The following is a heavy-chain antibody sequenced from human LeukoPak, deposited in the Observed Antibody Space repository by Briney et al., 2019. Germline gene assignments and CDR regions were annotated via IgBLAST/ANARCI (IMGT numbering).Heavy chain of an antibody. Sequence: GGSLRLSCAASGFTLSSYPMNWVRQAPGKGLEWVSTFVRGSTYYADTVQGRFTISRDSSKNTLYLQMNSLRADDTALYFCTRAAAYGTSWYGKNDYWGQGTLVAVSS. J-gene: IGHJ4*02. D-gene: IGHD6-13*01. V-gene: IGHV3-23*01. CDR2: FVRGST. CDR1: GFTLSSYP. CDR3: TRAAAYGTSWYGKNDY.